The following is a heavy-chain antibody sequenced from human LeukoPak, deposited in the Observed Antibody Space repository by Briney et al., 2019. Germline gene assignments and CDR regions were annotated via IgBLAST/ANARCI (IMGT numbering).Heavy chain of an antibody. V-gene: IGHV3-7*01. D-gene: IGHD3-3*01. J-gene: IGHJ3*02. Sequence: PRGSLRLSCAASGFTFSSYWMSWVLQAPGKGLEWVANIKQDGSEKYYVDSVKGRFTISRDNAKNSLYLQMNSLRAEDTAVYYCARDGVFWARFDAFDIWGQGTMVTVSS. CDR1: GFTFSSYW. CDR3: ARDGVFWARFDAFDI. CDR2: IKQDGSEK.